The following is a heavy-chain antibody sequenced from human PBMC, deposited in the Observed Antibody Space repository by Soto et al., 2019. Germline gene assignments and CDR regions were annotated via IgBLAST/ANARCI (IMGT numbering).Heavy chain of an antibody. D-gene: IGHD3-22*01. CDR2: ISGSDGRT. J-gene: IGHJ3*02. CDR3: AKGQVPMIVVVDAFDI. V-gene: IGHV3-23*01. CDR1: GFTFSSYA. Sequence: EVQLLESGGGLVQPGGSLRLSRAASGFTFSSYAMSWVRQAPGKGLEWVSTISGSDGRTYYADSVKGRFTISRDNFKNTMYLQMNSLRAEDAAVYYCAKGQVPMIVVVDAFDIWGQGTMVTVSS.